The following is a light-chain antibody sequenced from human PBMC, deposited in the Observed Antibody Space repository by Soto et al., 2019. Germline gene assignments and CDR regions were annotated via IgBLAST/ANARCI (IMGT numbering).Light chain of an antibody. CDR2: GNT. V-gene: IGLV1-40*01. J-gene: IGLJ3*02. CDR3: HSYDSSLSGVV. CDR1: NSNIGAGYD. Sequence: QSVLTQPRSVSGAPGQRVTISCTGSNSNIGAGYDVHWYQQLPGTAPKLLIFGNTNRPSGVPDRFSGSKSGTSASLAITGLQADDEAVYYCHSYDSSLSGVVFGGGTQLTVL.